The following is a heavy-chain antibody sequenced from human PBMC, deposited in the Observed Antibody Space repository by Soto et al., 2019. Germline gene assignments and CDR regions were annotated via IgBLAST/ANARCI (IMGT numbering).Heavy chain of an antibody. D-gene: IGHD1-1*01. CDR2: IIPIFGTA. CDR3: ARRVGLEEFDY. V-gene: IGHV1-69*12. Sequence: QVQLVQSGAEVKKPGSSVKVSCKASGGTFSSYAISWVRQAPGQGLEWRGGIIPIFGTANYAQKCQGRVTLPADEPPSPASMALSSLSSEDTAVYYCARRVGLEEFDYWGQGTLVTVSS. CDR1: GGTFSSYA. J-gene: IGHJ4*02.